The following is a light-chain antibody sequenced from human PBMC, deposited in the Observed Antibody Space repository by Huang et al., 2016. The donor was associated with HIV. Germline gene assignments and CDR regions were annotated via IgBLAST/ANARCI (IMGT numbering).Light chain of an antibody. V-gene: IGKV3-11*01. CDR2: DTS. CDR1: QSVGNY. CDR3: QQRSSGVT. Sequence: IVLTQSPATLSWYPGERVTLSCRASQSVGNYIAWYQQHPGQSPRLLIYDTSNRATGTPVRFSGSGSGTDFALTISNIESEDFAVYYCQQRSSGVTFGGGTKVQVK. J-gene: IGKJ4*01.